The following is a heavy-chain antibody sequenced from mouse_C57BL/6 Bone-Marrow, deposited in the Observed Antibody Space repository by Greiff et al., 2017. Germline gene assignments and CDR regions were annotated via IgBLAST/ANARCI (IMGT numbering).Heavy chain of an antibody. CDR3: ARPGYSWFAY. V-gene: IGHV5-17*01. D-gene: IGHD2-3*01. J-gene: IGHJ3*01. Sequence: EVQRVESGGGLVKPGGSLKLSCAASGFTFSDYGMHWVRQAPEKGLECVAYISSGSSTIYYADTVKGRFTISRDNAKNTLFLQMTSLRSEDTAMYYCARPGYSWFAYWGQGTLVTVSA. CDR1: GFTFSDYG. CDR2: ISSGSSTI.